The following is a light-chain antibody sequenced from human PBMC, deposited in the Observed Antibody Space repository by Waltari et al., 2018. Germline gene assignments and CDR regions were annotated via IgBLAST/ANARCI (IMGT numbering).Light chain of an antibody. J-gene: IGKJ1*01. CDR2: ATS. CDR1: QIISSSF. V-gene: IGKV3-20*01. CDR3: QQYDSSPKT. Sequence: EIVLTQSPGTLSLSPGQRATLSCRASQIISSSFLAWYQQKTGQAPRLLIYATSSRATGIPDRFTGSGSGTDFTLTISRLEPEDSSVYFCQQYDSSPKTFGQGTRVEIK.